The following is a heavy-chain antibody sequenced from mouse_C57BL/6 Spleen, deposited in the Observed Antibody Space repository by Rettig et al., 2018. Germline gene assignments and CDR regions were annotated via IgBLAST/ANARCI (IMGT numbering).Heavy chain of an antibody. D-gene: IGHD4-1*01. J-gene: IGHJ2*01. Sequence: QVQLQQSGPELVKPGASVKISCKASGYAFSSSWMNWVKQRPGKGLEWIGRIYPGDGDTNYNGKFKGKATRTAEKSSSTAYMQLSSLTSEDSAVYFCARRTGTGDYWGQGTTLTVSS. CDR2: IYPGDGDT. CDR3: ARRTGTGDY. V-gene: IGHV1-82*01. CDR1: GYAFSSSW.